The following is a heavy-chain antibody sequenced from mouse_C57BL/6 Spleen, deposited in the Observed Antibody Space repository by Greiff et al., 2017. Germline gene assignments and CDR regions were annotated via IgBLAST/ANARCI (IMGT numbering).Heavy chain of an antibody. CDR1: GYTFTDYE. CDR2: IDPETGGT. D-gene: IGHD3-1*01. Sequence: LVESGAELVRPGASVTLSCKASGYTFTDYEMHWVKQTPVHGLEWIGAIDPETGGTAYNQKFKGKAILTADKSSSTAYMELRSLTSEDSAVYYCTGAFAYWGQGTLVTVSA. CDR3: TGAFAY. V-gene: IGHV1-15*01. J-gene: IGHJ3*01.